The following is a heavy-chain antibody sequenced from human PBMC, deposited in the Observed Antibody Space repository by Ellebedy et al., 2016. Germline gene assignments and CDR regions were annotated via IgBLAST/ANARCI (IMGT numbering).Heavy chain of an antibody. J-gene: IGHJ4*02. CDR2: INIDGTSR. D-gene: IGHD3-3*01. CDR3: TRDRGSGYSEEDY. V-gene: IGHV3-74*01. Sequence: GGSLRLXXVASGFTFSGYWMHWIRQSPGKGLVWVSRINIDGTSRTYADSVKGRFTVSRDNAGNTLYLQMNSLRAEDTAVYYCTRDRGSGYSEEDYWGQGTLVTVSS. CDR1: GFTFSGYW.